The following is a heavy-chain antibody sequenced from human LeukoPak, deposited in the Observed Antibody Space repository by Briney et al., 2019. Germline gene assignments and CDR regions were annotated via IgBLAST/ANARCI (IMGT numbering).Heavy chain of an antibody. V-gene: IGHV1-2*02. CDR3: ARDWRGSYFPDF. D-gene: IGHD1-26*01. J-gene: IGHJ4*02. Sequence: ASVKVSCKASGYIFTTYFIHWVRQAPGQGLEWMGWINPNNGGTKYAQKFQGRVTLTRDTSISTAYMELGRLRSDDTAIYYCARDWRGSYFPDFWRQGTLVTVSS. CDR2: INPNNGGT. CDR1: GYIFTTYF.